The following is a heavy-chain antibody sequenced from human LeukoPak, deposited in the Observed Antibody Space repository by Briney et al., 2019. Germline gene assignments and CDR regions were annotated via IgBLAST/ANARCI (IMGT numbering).Heavy chain of an antibody. V-gene: IGHV3-23*01. CDR2: ISGSGGST. Sequence: QPGGSLRLSCAASRFSLSSYAMSWVRQAPGKGLEWVSAISGSGGSTYYADSVKGRFTISRDNSKYTLYLQMNSLRAEDTAVYYCAKDQPTIAYFDWLSPPDYYSYYMDVWGKGTTVTVSS. J-gene: IGHJ6*03. CDR1: RFSLSSYA. D-gene: IGHD3-9*01. CDR3: AKDQPTIAYFDWLSPPDYYSYYMDV.